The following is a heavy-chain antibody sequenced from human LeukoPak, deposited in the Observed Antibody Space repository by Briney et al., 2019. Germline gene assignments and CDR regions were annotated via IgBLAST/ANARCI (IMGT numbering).Heavy chain of an antibody. D-gene: IGHD3-22*01. Sequence: GGSLRLSCAASGFTFSSYAMHWVRQAPGKGLEWVAVISYDGSNKYYADSVKGRFTISRDNSKNTLYLQINSLRAEDTAVYYCARVRSSWYYYDSSGYSPDAFDIWGQGTMITVSS. V-gene: IGHV3-30-3*01. J-gene: IGHJ3*02. CDR3: ARVRSSWYYYDSSGYSPDAFDI. CDR2: ISYDGSNK. CDR1: GFTFSSYA.